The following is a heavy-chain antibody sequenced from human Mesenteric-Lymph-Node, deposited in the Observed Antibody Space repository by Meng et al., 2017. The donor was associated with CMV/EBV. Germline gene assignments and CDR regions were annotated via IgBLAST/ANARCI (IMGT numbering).Heavy chain of an antibody. CDR2: IHYSGST. J-gene: IGHJ4*02. CDR3: ASGYYNFDY. CDR1: GGSISNGDYY. D-gene: IGHD3-3*01. V-gene: IGHV4-30-4*08. Sequence: SETLSLTCTVSGGSISNGDYYWSWIRQSPGKGLEWIGNIHYSGSTYYSPSLKSRLTISVVASENQFSLNLTSVTAADTAVYYCASGYYNFDYWGQGTLVTVSS.